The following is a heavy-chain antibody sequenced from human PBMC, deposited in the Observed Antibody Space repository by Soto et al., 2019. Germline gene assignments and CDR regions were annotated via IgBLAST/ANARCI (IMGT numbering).Heavy chain of an antibody. D-gene: IGHD2-21*02. CDR3: ARDLWGYCGTDCYPLDV. V-gene: IGHV4-59*01. Sequence: QVQLQESGPGPVKPSETLSLTCTVSGGSISGYYWSWIRQPPGKGLEWIGYMYNTGSTVYNPSFKSRVTISVDTSKNQFSLKLNSVTAADTAVYYCARDLWGYCGTDCYPLDVWGQGTTVTVSS. CDR2: MYNTGST. J-gene: IGHJ6*02. CDR1: GGSISGYY.